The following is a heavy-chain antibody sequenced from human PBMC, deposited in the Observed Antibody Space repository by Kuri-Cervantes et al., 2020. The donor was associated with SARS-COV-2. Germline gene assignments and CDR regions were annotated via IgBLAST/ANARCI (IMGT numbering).Heavy chain of an antibody. J-gene: IGHJ3*02. CDR3: AKDQYDTDAFDI. CDR1: GFTFRSYA. CDR2: ISGSGGST. V-gene: IGHV3-23*01. D-gene: IGHD1-1*01. Sequence: GESLKISCAASGFTFRSYAMSWVRQAPGNGLEWVSAISGSGGSTYYADSVKGRFTISSDNSKNTLYLQMNSLRAEDTAVYYCAKDQYDTDAFDIWGQGTMVTVSS.